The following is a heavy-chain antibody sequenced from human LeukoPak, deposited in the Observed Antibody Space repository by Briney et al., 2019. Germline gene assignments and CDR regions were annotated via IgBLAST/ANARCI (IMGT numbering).Heavy chain of an antibody. V-gene: IGHV3-21*01. CDR3: ARPITFGGVIARVGY. CDR2: ISSSSGYI. D-gene: IGHD3-16*02. CDR1: GFTFSSYS. J-gene: IGHJ4*02. Sequence: GGSLRLSCAASGFTFSSYSMNWVRQAPGKGLEWVSSISSSSGYIYYADSVKGRFTISRDNAKNSLYLQMNSLRAEDTAVYYCARPITFGGVIARVGYWGQGTLVTVSS.